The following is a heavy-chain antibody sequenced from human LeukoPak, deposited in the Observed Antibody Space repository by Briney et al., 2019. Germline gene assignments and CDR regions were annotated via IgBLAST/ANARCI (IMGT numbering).Heavy chain of an antibody. J-gene: IGHJ4*02. D-gene: IGHD2-2*01. CDR3: ARHVGGAARGLFDY. CDR1: GGSISSGDYY. Sequence: PSETLSLTCTVSGGSISSGDYYWGWIRQPPGKGLEWIGSIYYSGSTYYNPSLKSRVTISVDTSKNQFSLKLSSVTAADTAVYYCARHVGGAARGLFDYWGQGTLVTVSS. V-gene: IGHV4-39*01. CDR2: IYYSGST.